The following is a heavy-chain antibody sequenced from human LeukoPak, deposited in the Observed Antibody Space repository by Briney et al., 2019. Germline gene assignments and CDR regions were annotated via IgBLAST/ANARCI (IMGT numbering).Heavy chain of an antibody. CDR3: ARRTPGPQLDEYVAYFFDH. Sequence: SETLSLTCTVSGGCIATYNWIWIRQTPGQALEWIGHIYSSGATKYNPSLKSRATILLDTSKNQLSLKLSSVSAADTAVYYCARRTPGPQLDEYVAYFFDHWGQGTQVTVSS. D-gene: IGHD2-2*01. V-gene: IGHV4-4*09. CDR1: GGCIATYN. CDR2: IYSSGAT. J-gene: IGHJ4*02.